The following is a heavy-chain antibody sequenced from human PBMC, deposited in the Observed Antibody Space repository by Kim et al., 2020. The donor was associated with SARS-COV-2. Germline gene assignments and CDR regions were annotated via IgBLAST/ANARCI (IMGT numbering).Heavy chain of an antibody. D-gene: IGHD6-13*01. CDR1: GYTLTELS. CDR3: ATLRQYISSWYEYYYYGMDV. CDR2: FDPEDGET. J-gene: IGHJ6*02. V-gene: IGHV1-24*01. Sequence: ASVKVSCKVSGYTLTELSMHWVRQAPGKGLEWMGGFDPEDGETIYAQKFQGRVTMTEDTSTDTAYMELSSLRSEDTAVYYCATLRQYISSWYEYYYYGMDVWGQGTTVTVSS.